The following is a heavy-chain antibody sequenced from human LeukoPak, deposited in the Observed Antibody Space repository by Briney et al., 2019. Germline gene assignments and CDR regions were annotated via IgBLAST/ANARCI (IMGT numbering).Heavy chain of an antibody. CDR2: INHSGST. V-gene: IGHV4-34*01. Sequence: SETLSLTCAVYGGSFSGYYWSWIRQPPGKGLEWIGEINHSGSTNYNPSLKSRVTISVDTSKNQFSLKLSSVTAADTAVYYCARAGYSSGWYHPPFGSDCMLGVWGQGTTVTVPS. CDR3: ARAGYSSGWYHPPFGSDCMLGV. D-gene: IGHD6-19*01. J-gene: IGHJ6*02. CDR1: GGSFSGYY.